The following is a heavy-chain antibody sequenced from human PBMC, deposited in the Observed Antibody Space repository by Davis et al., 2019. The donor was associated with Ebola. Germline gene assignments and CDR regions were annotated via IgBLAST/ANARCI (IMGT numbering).Heavy chain of an antibody. CDR2: ISGSGGST. CDR1: VITLSSYA. Sequence: GESLKIPCTDSVITLSSYAMTWVRQAPGKGLEWVSAISGSGGSTYYADSVKGRFTISRDNSKQTLYLQMNSLRAEDTAVYYCAKSGLSFGVVKYHYGMDVWGKGTTVTVSS. J-gene: IGHJ6*04. D-gene: IGHD3-3*01. V-gene: IGHV3-23*01. CDR3: AKSGLSFGVVKYHYGMDV.